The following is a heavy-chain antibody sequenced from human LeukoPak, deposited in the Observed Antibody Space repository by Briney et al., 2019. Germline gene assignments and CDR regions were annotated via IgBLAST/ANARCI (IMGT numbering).Heavy chain of an antibody. J-gene: IGHJ3*02. CDR1: GYSFTSYW. D-gene: IGHD5-12*01. V-gene: IGHV5-51*01. CDR3: ARGKTWRGYSGYVPTSDAFDI. Sequence: LGESLKISCKGSGYSFTSYWIGWVRQMPGKGLEWMGVIYPGDSDTRYSPSFQGQVTISADKSISTAYLQWSSLKASDTAMYYCARGKTWRGYSGYVPTSDAFDIWGQGTMVTVSS. CDR2: IYPGDSDT.